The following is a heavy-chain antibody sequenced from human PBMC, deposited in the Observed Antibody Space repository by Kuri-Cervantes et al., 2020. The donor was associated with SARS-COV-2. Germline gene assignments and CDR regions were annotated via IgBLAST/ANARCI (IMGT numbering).Heavy chain of an antibody. Sequence: SETLSLTCTVSGGSISSSYWNWIRQPAGKGLEWIGHIDTSGSTNYNPSLKSRVTMSIDTSKNQFSLKLSSVTAADTAVYYCARAKSIAAAGMHYFDYWGQGTLVTVSS. CDR1: GGSISSSY. CDR2: IDTSGST. D-gene: IGHD6-13*01. J-gene: IGHJ4*02. CDR3: ARAKSIAAAGMHYFDY. V-gene: IGHV4-4*07.